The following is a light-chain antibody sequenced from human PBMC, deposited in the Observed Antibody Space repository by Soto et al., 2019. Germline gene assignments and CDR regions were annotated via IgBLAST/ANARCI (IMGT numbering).Light chain of an antibody. CDR3: ADWYESLSGYV. V-gene: IGLV1-44*01. CDR1: SSNIGGNA. Sequence: QSVLTQPPSASGTPGQRVTISCSGSSSNIGGNAVNWYQQLPGTTPKLLIYSNNQRPSGVSGRFSGSKSGTSASLATIGLQSEDEADYYCADWYESLSGYVFGTGTKLTVL. J-gene: IGLJ1*01. CDR2: SNN.